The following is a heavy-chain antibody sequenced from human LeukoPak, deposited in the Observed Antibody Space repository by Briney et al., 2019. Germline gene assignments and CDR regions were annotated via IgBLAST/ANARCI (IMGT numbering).Heavy chain of an antibody. Sequence: GASVKVSCKASGYTFTAYGISWVRQAPGQGLELMGWISGYNGDTKYAQRFEGRVTMTADTSTTTAFMDLRSLRSDDTAVYFCATSTGGYSDLYFHYWGQGTLVSVSS. CDR1: GYTFTAYG. CDR2: ISGYNGDT. J-gene: IGHJ4*02. CDR3: ATSTGGYSDLYFHY. V-gene: IGHV1-18*01. D-gene: IGHD3-22*01.